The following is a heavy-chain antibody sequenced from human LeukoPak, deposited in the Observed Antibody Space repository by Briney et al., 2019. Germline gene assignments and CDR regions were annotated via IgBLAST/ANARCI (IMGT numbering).Heavy chain of an antibody. J-gene: IGHJ4*02. Sequence: PGGSLRLSCAASGFTFSSYGMHWVRQAPGKGLEWVAVIWYDGSNKYYADSVKGRFTISRDNSKNTLYLQMNSLRAEDTAVYHCARRYSSGWYEGAFDYWGQGTLVTVSS. CDR2: IWYDGSNK. CDR3: ARRYSSGWYEGAFDY. D-gene: IGHD6-19*01. CDR1: GFTFSSYG. V-gene: IGHV3-33*01.